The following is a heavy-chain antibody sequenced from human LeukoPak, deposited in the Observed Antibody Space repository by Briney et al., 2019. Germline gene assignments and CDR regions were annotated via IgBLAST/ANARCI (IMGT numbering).Heavy chain of an antibody. CDR1: GGTFTSYA. D-gene: IGHD4-23*01. CDR2: IIPIFGTA. V-gene: IGHV1-69*13. CDR3: ARGGPVVTTSFDY. Sequence: ASVKVSCKASGGTFTSYAISWVRQAPGQGLEWMGGIIPIFGTANYAQKFQGRVTITADESTSTAYMELSSLRSEDTAVYYCARGGPVVTTSFDYWGQGTLVTVSS. J-gene: IGHJ4*02.